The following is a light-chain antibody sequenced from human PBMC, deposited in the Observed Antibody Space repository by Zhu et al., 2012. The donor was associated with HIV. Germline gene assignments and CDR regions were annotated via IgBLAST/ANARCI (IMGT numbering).Light chain of an antibody. Sequence: EVVLTQSPSSLSLSPGDRATLSCRASQTVNTKYLAWYRQKSGQAPNLLIYYTSTRATGIPERFSGSGSGTDFTLTIGSLEPEDSAVYYCQQYGSAPSISFGQGTRLEIK. CDR1: QTVNTKY. J-gene: IGKJ5*01. CDR2: YTS. CDR3: QQYGSAPSIS. V-gene: IGKV3-20*01.